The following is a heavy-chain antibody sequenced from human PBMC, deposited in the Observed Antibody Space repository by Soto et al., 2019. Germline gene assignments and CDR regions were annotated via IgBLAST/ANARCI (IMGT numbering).Heavy chain of an antibody. D-gene: IGHD5-18*01. J-gene: IGHJ6*02. Sequence: GGSLRLSCTASGFTFGDYAMSWVRQAPGKGLEWVGFIRSKAYGGTTEYAASVKGRLTISRDDSKSIAYLQMNSLKTEDTAVYYCTRGGTALVSYYYYYGMDVWGQGTSVTGS. CDR3: TRGGTALVSYYYYYGMDV. V-gene: IGHV3-49*04. CDR1: GFTFGDYA. CDR2: IRSKAYGGTT.